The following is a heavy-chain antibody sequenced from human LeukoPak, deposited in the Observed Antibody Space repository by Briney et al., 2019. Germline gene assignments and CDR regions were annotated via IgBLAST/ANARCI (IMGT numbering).Heavy chain of an antibody. CDR2: IYHSGST. CDR1: GGSISSGGYS. CDR3: ARVSFYYDSSGYLNNWFDP. D-gene: IGHD3-22*01. J-gene: IGHJ5*02. V-gene: IGHV4-30-2*01. Sequence: SQTLSLTCAVSGGSISSGGYSWSWIRQPPGKGLEWIGYIYHSGSTYYNPSLKSRVTISVDRSKNQFSLKLSSVTAADTAVYYCARVSFYYDSSGYLNNWFDPWGQGTLVTVSS.